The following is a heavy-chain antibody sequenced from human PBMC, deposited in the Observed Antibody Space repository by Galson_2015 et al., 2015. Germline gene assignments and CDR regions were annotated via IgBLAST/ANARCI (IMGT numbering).Heavy chain of an antibody. D-gene: IGHD3-10*01. CDR2: MNIDGSEI. CDR1: GFTFTSHW. V-gene: IGHV3-74*01. J-gene: IGHJ4*02. CDR3: ARDSGYSVDY. Sequence: SLRLSCAASGFTFTSHWMHWVRHAPGKGLVAVAEMNIDGSEIRYADSVKGRFTISRDNAKNTLFLQMNSLRDEDTAVYYCARDSGYSVDYWGRGIQVIVSS.